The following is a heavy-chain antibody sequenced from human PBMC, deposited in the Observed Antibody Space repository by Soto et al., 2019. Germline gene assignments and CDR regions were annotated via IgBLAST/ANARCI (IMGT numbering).Heavy chain of an antibody. CDR3: ARDSTPYYCDSSGYGEDAFDI. CDR1: EFTFSSYE. Sequence: PGGSLRLSCAASEFTFSSYEMNWVRQAPGKGLEWVSYISSSGSTIYYADSVKGRFTISRDNARNSLYLQMNSLRAEDTAVYYCARDSTPYYCDSSGYGEDAFDIWGQGTMVTVSS. D-gene: IGHD3-22*01. V-gene: IGHV3-48*03. J-gene: IGHJ3*02. CDR2: ISSSGSTI.